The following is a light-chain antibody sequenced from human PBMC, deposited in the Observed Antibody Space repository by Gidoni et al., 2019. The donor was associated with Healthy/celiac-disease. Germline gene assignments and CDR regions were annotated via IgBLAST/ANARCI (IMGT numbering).Light chain of an antibody. Sequence: DIQMTQSPSSLSASVGDRVTITCRASQSISSYLNWYQQKPGKAPKLLIYAASSLQSGVPSRFSGSGSGTDFTLTISSLHPEDFATYYCQQSYSTPPYTFXXXTKLEIK. CDR1: QSISSY. J-gene: IGKJ2*01. CDR3: QQSYSTPPYT. V-gene: IGKV1-39*01. CDR2: AAS.